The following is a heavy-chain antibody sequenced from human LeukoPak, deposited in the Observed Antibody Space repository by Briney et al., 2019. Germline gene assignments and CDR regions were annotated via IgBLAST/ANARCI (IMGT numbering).Heavy chain of an antibody. CDR1: GGSISSSSYY. D-gene: IGHD6-19*01. J-gene: IGHJ4*02. V-gene: IGHV4-39*01. Sequence: LSETLSLTCTVSGGSISSSSYYWGWIRQPPGKGLEGMGSIYYSGSTYYNPSLKRRVTISVDSSKNQFSLKLSSVTAADTAVYYCARHHSSGWATFDYWGQGTLVTVS. CDR2: IYYSGST. CDR3: ARHHSSGWATFDY.